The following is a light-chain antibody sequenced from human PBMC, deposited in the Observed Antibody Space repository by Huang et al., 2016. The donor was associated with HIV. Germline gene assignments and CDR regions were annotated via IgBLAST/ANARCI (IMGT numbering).Light chain of an antibody. CDR3: QQTDNTPRT. J-gene: IGKJ1*01. V-gene: IGKV1-39*01. CDR2: SAS. Sequence: DIQMTQSPSYLSASVGDRVTIACRASQSIRKFLNWYQQKPGEAPKLLMHSASSLQSGVPSRFSGSGSGTDCTLTITSLQPEDFATYYCQQTDNTPRTFGQGTKVVIK. CDR1: QSIRKF.